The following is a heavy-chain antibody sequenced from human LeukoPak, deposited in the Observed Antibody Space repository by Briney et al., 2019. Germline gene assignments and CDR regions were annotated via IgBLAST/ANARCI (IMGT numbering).Heavy chain of an antibody. Sequence: GSLRLSCAASGFTVSSNYMSWVRQAPGKGLAWVSVIYSGGSTYYADSVKGRFTISRDNSKNTLYLQMNSLRAEDTAVYYCARDRRIAAAGRYYYYMDVWGKGTTVTVSS. V-gene: IGHV3-66*02. CDR3: ARDRRIAAAGRYYYYMDV. D-gene: IGHD6-13*01. CDR2: IYSGGST. J-gene: IGHJ6*03. CDR1: GFTVSSNY.